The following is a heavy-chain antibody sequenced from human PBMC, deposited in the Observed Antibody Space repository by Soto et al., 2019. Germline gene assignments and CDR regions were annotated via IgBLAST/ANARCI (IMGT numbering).Heavy chain of an antibody. CDR3: ARGGISHWAYFYYMDV. J-gene: IGHJ6*03. CDR2: INHLGSI. Sequence: QVQLQQWGAGLLKPSETLSLTCVVSGGSLSDYFWSWIRQPPGLALEWIGEINHLGSINYNPSLKSRVTMSVDTSTHQFSLTLNSVTAADTATYYCARGGISHWAYFYYMDVWDRGPTVTVSS. D-gene: IGHD2-21*01. CDR1: GGSLSDYF. V-gene: IGHV4-34*01.